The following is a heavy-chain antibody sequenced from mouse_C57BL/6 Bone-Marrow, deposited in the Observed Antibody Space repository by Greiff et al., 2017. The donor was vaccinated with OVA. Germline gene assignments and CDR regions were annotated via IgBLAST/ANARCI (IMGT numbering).Heavy chain of an antibody. CDR1: GHSISSGYY. D-gene: IGHD1-1*01. Sequence: EVQVVESGPGLVKPSQSLSLTCSVTGHSISSGYYWNWIRQFPGNKLEWMGYISYDGSNNSNPSLKNRISITRDTSKNQFFLKLNSVTTEDTATYYCARDRGYYYGTDYWGQGTTLTVSS. CDR3: ARDRGYYYGTDY. CDR2: ISYDGSN. V-gene: IGHV3-6*01. J-gene: IGHJ2*01.